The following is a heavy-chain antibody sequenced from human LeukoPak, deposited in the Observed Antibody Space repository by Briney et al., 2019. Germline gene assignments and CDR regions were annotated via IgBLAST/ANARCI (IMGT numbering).Heavy chain of an antibody. CDR2: INHSGST. J-gene: IGHJ4*02. Sequence: RPSETLSLTCTVSGGSISSYYWSWIRQPPGKGLEWIGEINHSGSTNYNPSLKSRVTISVDTSKNQFSLKLSSVTAADTAVYYCARGSTPGALRYFDYWGQGTLVTVSS. D-gene: IGHD2-15*01. V-gene: IGHV4-34*01. CDR1: GGSISSYY. CDR3: ARGSTPGALRYFDY.